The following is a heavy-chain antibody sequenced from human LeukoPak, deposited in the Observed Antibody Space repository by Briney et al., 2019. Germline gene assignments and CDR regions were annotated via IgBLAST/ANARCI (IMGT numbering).Heavy chain of an antibody. D-gene: IGHD3-10*01. CDR1: GYTFTSYD. Sequence: RASVKVSCKASGYTFTSYDINWVRQATGQGLEWMGWMNPNSGNTGYAQKFQGRVTMTRNTSISTAYMELSSLRSEDTAVYYCARGRYCYGSGSYYPLHFDYWGQGTLVTVSS. V-gene: IGHV1-8*01. J-gene: IGHJ4*02. CDR3: ARGRYCYGSGSYYPLHFDY. CDR2: MNPNSGNT.